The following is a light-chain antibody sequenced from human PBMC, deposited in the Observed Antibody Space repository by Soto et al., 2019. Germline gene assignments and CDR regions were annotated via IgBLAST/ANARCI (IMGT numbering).Light chain of an antibody. Sequence: DIQITQSPSSPSASVGDRVTITCRASQSISSYLNWYQQKPGKAPKLLIYAASSLQSGVPSRFSGSGSGTDFTLTISSLQPEDFAPYYSPQSSSTPWTFAQGTKLDIK. CDR2: AAS. CDR3: PQSSSTPWT. V-gene: IGKV1-39*01. CDR1: QSISSY. J-gene: IGKJ1*01.